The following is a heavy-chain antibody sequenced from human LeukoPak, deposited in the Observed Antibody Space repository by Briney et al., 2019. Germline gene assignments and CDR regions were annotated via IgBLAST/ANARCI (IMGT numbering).Heavy chain of an antibody. Sequence: GGSLRLSCAASGFTFSSSGMHWVRQAPGKGLEWVAFIRYDGINKYYADSVKGRFTISRDNSKNTLYLQMNSLRAEDTAVYYCAGARGLGPGGNFDPWGQGTLVPVPP. D-gene: IGHD3-16*01. CDR1: GFTFSSSG. CDR2: IRYDGINK. V-gene: IGHV3-30*02. J-gene: IGHJ5*02. CDR3: AGARGLGPGGNFDP.